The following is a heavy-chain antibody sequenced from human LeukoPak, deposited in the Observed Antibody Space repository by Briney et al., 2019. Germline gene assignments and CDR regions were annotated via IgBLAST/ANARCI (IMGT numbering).Heavy chain of an antibody. CDR1: GYSFADYW. J-gene: IGHJ6*02. CDR3: ARSDQLRWFGDPRRPYYYGMDV. CDR2: IYPGDSDT. Sequence: GESLKISCKASGYSFADYWIGWVRQMPGKGLEWMGIIYPGDSDTRYSPSFQGQVTISADKPIRTAYLQWSSLKASDTAMYYCARSDQLRWFGDPRRPYYYGMDVWGQGTTVTVSS. D-gene: IGHD3-10*01. V-gene: IGHV5-51*01.